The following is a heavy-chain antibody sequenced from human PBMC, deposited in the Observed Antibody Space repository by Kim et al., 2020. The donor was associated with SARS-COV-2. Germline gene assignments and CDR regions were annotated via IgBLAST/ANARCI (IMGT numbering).Heavy chain of an antibody. V-gene: IGHV1-69*05. D-gene: IGHD2-15*01. Sequence: SVKVSCKASGCSFSHYYIHWLRQAPGQGLEWMGGIHPMSATTKYALKLQGSVTITTDESTNTVYMELSSLTSDDTAIYYCARDVADGVGYYALEIWGPGTMVTVSS. J-gene: IGHJ3*02. CDR2: IHPMSATT. CDR1: GCSFSHYY. CDR3: ARDVADGVGYYALEI.